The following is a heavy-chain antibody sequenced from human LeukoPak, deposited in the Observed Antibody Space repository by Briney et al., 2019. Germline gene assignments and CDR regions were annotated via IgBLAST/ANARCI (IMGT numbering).Heavy chain of an antibody. D-gene: IGHD4-17*01. CDR1: GYSFNTYW. CDR3: ARGGKMTTVTTVWFDP. Sequence: GESLKISCKGSGYSFNTYWIGWVRQMPGKGLEWMGIIYPGDSDTRYSPSFQGQVTISADKSISTAYLQWSSLKASDTAMYYCARGGKMTTVTTVWFDPWGQGTLVTVSS. CDR2: IYPGDSDT. J-gene: IGHJ5*02. V-gene: IGHV5-51*01.